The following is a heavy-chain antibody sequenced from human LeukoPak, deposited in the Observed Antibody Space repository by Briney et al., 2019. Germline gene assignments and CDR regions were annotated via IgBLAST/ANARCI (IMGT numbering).Heavy chain of an antibody. V-gene: IGHV4-30-2*01. CDR3: ARAYCGGDCYFPNWFDP. CDR1: GGSISSGGYS. D-gene: IGHD2-21*02. CDR2: IYHSGST. J-gene: IGHJ5*02. Sequence: SETLSFTCAVSGGSISSGGYSWSWIRQPPGKGLEWIGYIYHSGSTYYNPSLKSRVTISVDRSKNQFSLKLSSVTAADTAVYYCARAYCGGDCYFPNWFDPWGQGTLVTVSS.